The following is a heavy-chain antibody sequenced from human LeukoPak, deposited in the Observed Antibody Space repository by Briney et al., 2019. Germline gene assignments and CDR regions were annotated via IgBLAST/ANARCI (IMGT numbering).Heavy chain of an antibody. J-gene: IGHJ4*02. CDR1: GFTFSSYA. Sequence: GSLRLSSAASGFTFSSYAMSWVRQAPGKGLEWVSAIIGSGGSTYYADSVKGRFTISRDNSKNTLYLQMNSLRAEDTAVYYCAKDRKYYYGSGSPGADYWGQGTLVTVSS. D-gene: IGHD3-10*01. CDR3: AKDRKYYYGSGSPGADY. CDR2: IIGSGGST. V-gene: IGHV3-23*01.